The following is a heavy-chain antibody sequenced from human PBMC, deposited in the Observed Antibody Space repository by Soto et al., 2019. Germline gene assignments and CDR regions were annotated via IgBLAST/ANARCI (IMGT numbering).Heavy chain of an antibody. Sequence: GGALSLSCAASGFTFSSYGMHWVRQAPGKGLEWVAVIWYDGSNKYYADSVKGRFTISRDNSKNTLYLQMNSLRAVDTAVYYCARDDVSSEIVVVPAATGYYYYGMDVWGQGATVTVSS. CDR2: IWYDGSNK. V-gene: IGHV3-33*01. CDR3: ARDDVSSEIVVVPAATGYYYYGMDV. J-gene: IGHJ6*02. CDR1: GFTFSSYG. D-gene: IGHD2-2*01.